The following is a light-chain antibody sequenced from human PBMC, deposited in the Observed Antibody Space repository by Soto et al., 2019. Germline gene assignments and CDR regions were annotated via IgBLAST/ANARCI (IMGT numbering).Light chain of an antibody. CDR2: CAS. CDR3: KQRVSLPRT. J-gene: IGKJ1*01. Sequence: EIGVKQSPATLSLSPGGRATLARMASHSVSSNLAWYLQKPGQSPRLLIYCASSRATGIPARFSVSGSGTDFTLTISRVEAEDFGVYYCKQRVSLPRTFGQGTKVDIK. V-gene: IGKV3-15*01. CDR1: HSVSSN.